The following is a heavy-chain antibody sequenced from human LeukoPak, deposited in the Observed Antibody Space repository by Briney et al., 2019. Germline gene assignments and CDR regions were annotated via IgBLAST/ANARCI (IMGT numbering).Heavy chain of an antibody. Sequence: GGSLRLSCAASGFTFSSYAMSWVRQAPGKGLEWVSAISGSGGSTYYADSVKGRFTISRDNSKNTLYLQMNSLRAEDTAVYYCAKVGGSDTAMAHYYYYMDVWGKGTTVTVSS. D-gene: IGHD5-18*01. J-gene: IGHJ6*03. CDR1: GFTFSSYA. V-gene: IGHV3-23*01. CDR3: AKVGGSDTAMAHYYYYMDV. CDR2: ISGSGGST.